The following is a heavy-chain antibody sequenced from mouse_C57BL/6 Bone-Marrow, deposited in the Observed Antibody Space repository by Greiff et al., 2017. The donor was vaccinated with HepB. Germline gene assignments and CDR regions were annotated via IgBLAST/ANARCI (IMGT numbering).Heavy chain of an antibody. Sequence: EVMLVESGGGLVQPGGSLKLSCAASGFTFSDYYMYWVRQTPEKRLEWVAYISNGGGSTYYPDTVKGRFTISRDNAKNTLYLQMSRLKSEDTAMYYCAREYYGSSGFDYWGQGTTLTVSS. D-gene: IGHD1-1*01. CDR3: AREYYGSSGFDY. J-gene: IGHJ2*01. CDR2: ISNGGGST. V-gene: IGHV5-12*01. CDR1: GFTFSDYY.